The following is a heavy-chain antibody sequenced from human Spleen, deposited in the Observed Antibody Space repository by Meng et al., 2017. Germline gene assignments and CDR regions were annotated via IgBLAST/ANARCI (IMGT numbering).Heavy chain of an antibody. CDR1: GFTFSSYA. D-gene: IGHD6-19*01. Sequence: GESLKISCAASGFTFSSYAMTWVRQAPGKGLEWVSAISGSGGSTYHADSVKGRFTISRDNSKNTLYLQMNSLRAEDTAVYYCAKMRIAVAAYTLHWYFDLWGRGTLVTVSS. CDR2: ISGSGGST. CDR3: AKMRIAVAAYTLHWYFDL. V-gene: IGHV3-23*01. J-gene: IGHJ2*01.